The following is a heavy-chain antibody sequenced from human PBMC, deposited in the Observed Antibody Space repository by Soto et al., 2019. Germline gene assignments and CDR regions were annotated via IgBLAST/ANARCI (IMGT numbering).Heavy chain of an antibody. V-gene: IGHV3-23*01. Sequence: EVQLLESGGDLVQPGGSLRLSCGASGFTFHTNAMSWVRQAPGRGAEWVSGISGSGSDTYYADSVRGRFTISRDNSENTLYLQMNSLRAEDTAVYYCARVRRSFYLRDAFDFWGQGALVTVSS. D-gene: IGHD3-10*01. CDR1: GFTFHTNA. CDR3: ARVRRSFYLRDAFDF. J-gene: IGHJ3*01. CDR2: ISGSGSDT.